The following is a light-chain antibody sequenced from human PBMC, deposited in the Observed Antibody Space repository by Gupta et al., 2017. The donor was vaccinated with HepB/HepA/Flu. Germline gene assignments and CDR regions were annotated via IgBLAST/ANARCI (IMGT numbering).Light chain of an antibody. CDR1: SSDVGGYKY. Sequence: QSAMTQPASVSGSPGQSITISCTGSSSDVGGYKYVSWYQQHPGKAPKLMIYDVGNRPSGVSNRFSGSKSGNTASLTISGLQAEDEADYYCSSYTSRATWVFGGGTKLTVL. V-gene: IGLV2-14*03. CDR3: SSYTSRATWV. J-gene: IGLJ3*02. CDR2: DVG.